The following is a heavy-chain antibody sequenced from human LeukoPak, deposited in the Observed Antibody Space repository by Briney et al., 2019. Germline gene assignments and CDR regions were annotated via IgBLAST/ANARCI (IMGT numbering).Heavy chain of an antibody. V-gene: IGHV4-59*01. J-gene: IGHJ4*02. CDR2: ISYSAST. D-gene: IGHD5-24*01. CDR3: ARGRMATIGLDY. CDR1: GGSISSYY. Sequence: PSETLSLTCTVSGGSISSYYWSWIRQPPGKGLEWIGYISYSASTNYIPSLKSRVTISVDTSKNQFSLKLSSVTAADTAVYYCARGRMATIGLDYWGQGTLVTVSS.